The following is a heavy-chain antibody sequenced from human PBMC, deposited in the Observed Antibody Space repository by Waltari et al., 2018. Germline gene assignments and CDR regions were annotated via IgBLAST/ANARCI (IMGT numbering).Heavy chain of an antibody. D-gene: IGHD1-26*01. CDR1: GGSISSSNW. CDR3: ASLTTPQWELRGYYFDY. V-gene: IGHV4-4*02. J-gene: IGHJ4*02. CDR2: IYHSGST. Sequence: QVQLQESGPGLVKPSGTLSLTCAVSGGSISSSNWWSWVRQPPGKGLEWIGEIYHSGSTNYNPSLKSRVTISVDKSKNQFSLKLSSVTAADTAVYYCASLTTPQWELRGYYFDYWGQGTLVTVSS.